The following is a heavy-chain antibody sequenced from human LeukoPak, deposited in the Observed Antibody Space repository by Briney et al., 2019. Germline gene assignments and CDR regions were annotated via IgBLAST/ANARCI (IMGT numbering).Heavy chain of an antibody. V-gene: IGHV3-23*01. CDR2: ISGSGGST. D-gene: IGHD6-13*01. CDR1: RFTFSSYA. J-gene: IGHJ5*02. Sequence: GSLRLSCAASRFTFSSYAMSWVRQAPGKGLEWVSAISGSGGSTYYADSVKGRFTISRDNSKNTLYLQMNSLRAEDTAVYYCAKDGYSSSFNWFDPLGQGTLVTVSS. CDR3: AKDGYSSSFNWFDP.